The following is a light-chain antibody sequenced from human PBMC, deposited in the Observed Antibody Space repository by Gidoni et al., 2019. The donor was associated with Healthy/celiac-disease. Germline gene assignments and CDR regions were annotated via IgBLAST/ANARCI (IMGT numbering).Light chain of an antibody. CDR1: QSVLYSSNNKNY. V-gene: IGKV4-1*01. CDR3: QQYYSTSWT. Sequence: DIVMPHSPDSLAVSLGERATINCKSSQSVLYSSNNKNYLAWYQQKPGQPPKLLIYWASTRESGVPDRFSGSGSGTDFTLTISSLQAEDVAVYYCQQYYSTSWTFGQGTKVEIK. J-gene: IGKJ1*01. CDR2: WAS.